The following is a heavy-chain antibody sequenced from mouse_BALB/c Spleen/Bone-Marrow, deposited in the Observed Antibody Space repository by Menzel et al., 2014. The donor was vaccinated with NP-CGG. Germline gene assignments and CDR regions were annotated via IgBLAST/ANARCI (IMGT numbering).Heavy chain of an antibody. CDR2: ISSSGSYT. Sequence: EVHLVESGGGLAKPGGSLQLSCAASGFTFSTYAMSWVRQTPEKRLEWVATISSSGSYTYYPDSVKGRSTISRDNAKNTLYLQMSSLRSEDTAMFYCSRLRMITTYFDVWGAGTTVTISS. V-gene: IGHV5-9-3*01. J-gene: IGHJ1*01. CDR1: GFTFSTYA. D-gene: IGHD2-4*01. CDR3: SRLRMITTYFDV.